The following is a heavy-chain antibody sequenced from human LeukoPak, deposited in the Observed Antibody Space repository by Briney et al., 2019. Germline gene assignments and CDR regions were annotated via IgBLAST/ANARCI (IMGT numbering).Heavy chain of an antibody. CDR3: ARDRDVDDLDY. J-gene: IGHJ4*01. Sequence: SETLSLTCTISGDSITKKNFFWGWIRQPPGKGLEWIVSMSYSGKIYYNPSLKSRVSISIDTSKNQLSLKLNSVTAADTAMYHCARDRDVDDLDYWGRGTLVIVSS. V-gene: IGHV4-39*07. CDR2: MSYSGKI. D-gene: IGHD1-1*01. CDR1: GDSITKKNFF.